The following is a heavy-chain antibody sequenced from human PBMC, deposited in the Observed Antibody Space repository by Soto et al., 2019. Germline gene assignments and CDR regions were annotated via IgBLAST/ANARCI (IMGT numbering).Heavy chain of an antibody. V-gene: IGHV3-21*01. CDR3: ARDWGGIAAAAYYFDY. D-gene: IGHD6-13*01. CDR1: GFTFSSYS. CDR2: ISSSSSYI. Sequence: GGSLRLSCAASGFTFSSYSMNWVRQAPGKGLEWVSSISSSSSYIYYADSVKGRFTISRDNAKNSLYLQMNSLRAEDTAVYYCARDWGGIAAAAYYFDYWGQGTLVTVSS. J-gene: IGHJ4*02.